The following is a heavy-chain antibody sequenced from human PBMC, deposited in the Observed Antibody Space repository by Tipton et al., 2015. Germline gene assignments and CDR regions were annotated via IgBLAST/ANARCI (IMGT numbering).Heavy chain of an antibody. Sequence: TLSLTCTVSGGSISSSSYYWGWIRQPPGKGLEWIGSVHYSGSTYYNPSLKSRVTISVDTSKNQFSLKLNSVTAADTAVYYCARGLLLWFGMSDYWGRGTLVTVSS. CDR2: VHYSGST. CDR1: GGSISSSSYY. J-gene: IGHJ4*02. V-gene: IGHV4-39*01. D-gene: IGHD3-10*01. CDR3: ARGLLLWFGMSDY.